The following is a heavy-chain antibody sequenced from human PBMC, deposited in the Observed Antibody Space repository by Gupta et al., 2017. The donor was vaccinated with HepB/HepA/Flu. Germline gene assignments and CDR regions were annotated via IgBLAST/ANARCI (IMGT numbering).Heavy chain of an antibody. CDR1: IYSSTTYG. Sequence: QVQLVQSGAEVKKPGASVRVSGTGYIYSSTTYGISWVRQAPGQGLEWMGWISAYNGKTNYAQKFQGRATMTTDTSTSTAYMELGNLKSDDTAVYYCARDLRGRLLSFGEVSLWGQGTLVTVSS. CDR3: ARDLRGRLLSFGEVSL. CDR2: ISAYNGKT. D-gene: IGHD3-10*01. J-gene: IGHJ4*02. V-gene: IGHV1-18*01.